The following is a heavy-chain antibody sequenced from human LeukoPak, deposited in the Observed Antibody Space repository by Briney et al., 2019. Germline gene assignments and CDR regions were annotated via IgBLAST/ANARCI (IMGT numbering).Heavy chain of an antibody. V-gene: IGHV3-74*01. D-gene: IGHD5-24*01. J-gene: IGHJ4*02. Sequence: GESLRLSSTASGFTFSSFWMHWVRQAPGKGLVWVSRMNSDGSSISYADSVKGRFTISRDNAKNTLFLQVNSLRAEDTAVYYCARGHNSALDYWGQGTLVTVSS. CDR3: ARGHNSALDY. CDR1: GFTFSSFW. CDR2: MNSDGSSI.